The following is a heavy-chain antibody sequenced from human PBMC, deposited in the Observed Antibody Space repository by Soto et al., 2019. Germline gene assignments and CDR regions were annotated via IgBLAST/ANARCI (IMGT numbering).Heavy chain of an antibody. CDR2: IYYIGTP. CDR1: GASISSGGYY. J-gene: IGHJ2*01. CDR3: ARVLRDVLSDRYYWYFDL. V-gene: IGHV4-31*03. D-gene: IGHD3-16*02. Sequence: QVQLQESGPGLVKPSQTLSLTCTVSGASISSGGYYWGWIRQHPGKGLEWIGFIYYIGTPYYNPSLESRITLSVDTSKNHFSLNLTSVTAADTAVYYCARVLRDVLSDRYYWYFDLWGRGTLVTVSS.